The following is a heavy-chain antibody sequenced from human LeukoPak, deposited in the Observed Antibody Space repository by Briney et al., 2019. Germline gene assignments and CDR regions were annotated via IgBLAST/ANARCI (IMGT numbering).Heavy chain of an antibody. CDR3: ARWGYYDSSGSLDY. CDR2: IKQDGSVK. V-gene: IGHV3-7*01. D-gene: IGHD3-22*01. CDR1: GFTFSGYW. J-gene: IGHJ4*02. Sequence: GGSLRLSCAASGFTFSGYWMMWVRQTPGKGLEWVANIKQDGSVKQYVDSVKGRFTISRDNAKNSLYLQMNSLRAEDTAVYYCARWGYYDSSGSLDYWGQGTLVTVSS.